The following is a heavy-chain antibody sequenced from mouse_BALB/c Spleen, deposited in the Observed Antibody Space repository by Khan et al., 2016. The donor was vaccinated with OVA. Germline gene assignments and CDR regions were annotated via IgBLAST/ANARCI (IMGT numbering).Heavy chain of an antibody. J-gene: IGHJ2*01. CDR3: ARKNGGDFDY. D-gene: IGHD1-1*01. CDR1: GYSFTGYF. CDR2: INPHIGET. V-gene: IGHV1-20*02. Sequence: EVQLQESGPELVKPGASVKISCKASGYSFTGYFMNWVMQSHGKSLEWIGRINPHIGETFYNQKFKGKATLTVDESSSTVHMELRSLASEDSAVYYGARKNGGDFDYWGQGTTLTVSS.